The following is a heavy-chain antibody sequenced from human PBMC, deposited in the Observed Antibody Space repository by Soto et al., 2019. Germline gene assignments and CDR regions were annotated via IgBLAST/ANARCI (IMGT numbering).Heavy chain of an antibody. CDR2: IIPILGIA. J-gene: IGHJ4*02. CDR3: ARVQGYDYATFDY. Sequence: QVQLVQSGAEVKKPGSSVKVSCKASGGTFSSYTISWVRQAPGQGLEWMGRIIPILGIANYAQKCQGRVTITADKSTSTAYMELSSLRSEDTAVYYCARVQGYDYATFDYWGQGTLVTVSS. CDR1: GGTFSSYT. V-gene: IGHV1-69*02. D-gene: IGHD5-12*01.